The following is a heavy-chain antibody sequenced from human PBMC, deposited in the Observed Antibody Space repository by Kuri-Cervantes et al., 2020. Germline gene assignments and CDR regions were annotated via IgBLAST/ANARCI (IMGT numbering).Heavy chain of an antibody. J-gene: IGHJ1*01. CDR2: IYPGDSDT. D-gene: IGHD3-22*01. CDR3: ARSDSSGYRRFQH. Sequence: KVSCKGSGYSFTSYWIGWVRQMPGKGLEWMGIIYPGDSDTRYSPSFQGQVTISADKSISTAYLQWSSLKASDTAMYYCARSDSSGYRRFQHWGQGTLVTVSS. CDR1: GYSFTSYW. V-gene: IGHV5-51*01.